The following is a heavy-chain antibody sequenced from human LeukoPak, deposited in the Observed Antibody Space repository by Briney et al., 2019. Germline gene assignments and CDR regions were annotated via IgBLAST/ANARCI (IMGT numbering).Heavy chain of an antibody. Sequence: GGSLRLSCAASGFPFNGYAMSWVRQAPGKGLEWVSAITNNGGDTFYADSLKGRFTISRDDSKNTLYLQMNSLRDEDTAVYYCAKAVDRHGLFDQWGQGILVTVTS. D-gene: IGHD3-10*01. CDR2: ITNNGGDT. CDR1: GFPFNGYA. CDR3: AKAVDRHGLFDQ. J-gene: IGHJ4*02. V-gene: IGHV3-23*01.